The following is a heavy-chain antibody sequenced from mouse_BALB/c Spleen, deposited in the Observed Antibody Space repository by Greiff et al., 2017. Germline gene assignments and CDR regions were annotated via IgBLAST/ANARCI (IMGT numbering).Heavy chain of an antibody. CDR2: IWWNDNK. V-gene: IGHV8-11*01. Sequence: QVTLKVSGPGILQPSQTLSLTCSFSGFSLSTYGIGVGWIRQPSGKGLEWLAHIWWNDNKYYNTALKSRLTISKDTSNNQVFLKIASVDTADTATYYCARIASYYGNYDPFDYWGQGTTLTVSS. J-gene: IGHJ2*01. CDR3: ARIASYYGNYDPFDY. D-gene: IGHD2-1*01. CDR1: GFSLSTYGIG.